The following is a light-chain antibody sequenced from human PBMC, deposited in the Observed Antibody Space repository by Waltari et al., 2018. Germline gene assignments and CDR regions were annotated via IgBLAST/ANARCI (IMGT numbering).Light chain of an antibody. CDR3: QQNYDMWT. CDR1: QTITHS. CDR2: AAS. V-gene: IGKV1-39*01. J-gene: IGKJ1*01. Sequence: DIQMTQSPSALYASVGDKVTITCRASQTITHSLNWYQQKPGRPPKALIYAASNLRGGIPSRFSGSGSGTDFTLTINDLQPEDSAIYFCQQNYDMWTFGQGTKVEIK.